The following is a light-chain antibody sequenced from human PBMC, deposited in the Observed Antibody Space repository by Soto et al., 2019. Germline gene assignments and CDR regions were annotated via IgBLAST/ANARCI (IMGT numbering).Light chain of an antibody. CDR2: DAY. CDR1: QSFRGL. J-gene: IGKJ1*01. V-gene: IGKV3-11*01. Sequence: EVVLTQSPFTLSLSPGERATLSFRASQSFRGLLAWYQQKPGQAPRLLIYDAYNRATGIPPRFSGSGSGTDFTLTISSLEPEDSAVYYCQQRHMWPITFGQGTKVDIK. CDR3: QQRHMWPIT.